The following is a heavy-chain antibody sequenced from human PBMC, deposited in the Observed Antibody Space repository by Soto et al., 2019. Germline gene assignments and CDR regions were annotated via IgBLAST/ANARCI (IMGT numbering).Heavy chain of an antibody. Sequence: GESLKISCKGSGYSFTSYWISWVRQMPGKGLEWMGRIDPSDSYTNYSPSFQGHVTISADKSISTAYLQWSSLKASDTAMYYGARSPTYYYDSRDYYGMDVWGQGTTVTVS. CDR2: IDPSDSYT. D-gene: IGHD3-22*01. V-gene: IGHV5-10-1*01. CDR1: GYSFTSYW. J-gene: IGHJ6*02. CDR3: ARSPTYYYDSRDYYGMDV.